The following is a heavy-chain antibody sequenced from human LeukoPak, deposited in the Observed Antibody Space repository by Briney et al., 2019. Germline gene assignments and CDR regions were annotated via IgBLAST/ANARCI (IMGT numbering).Heavy chain of an antibody. CDR1: GGSISSYY. D-gene: IGHD6-6*01. CDR3: VGYSSSSDAFDI. V-gene: IGHV4-59*03. J-gene: IGHJ3*02. Sequence: SETLSLTCSVSGGSISSYYWSWIRQPPGKGLEWIGYIYYSGSTSYNPSLKSRVTISVDTSKNQFSLKLSSVTAADTAVYYCVGYSSSSDAFDIWGQGTMVTVSS. CDR2: IYYSGST.